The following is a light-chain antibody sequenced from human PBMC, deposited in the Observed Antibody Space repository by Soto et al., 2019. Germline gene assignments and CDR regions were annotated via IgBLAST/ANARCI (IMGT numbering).Light chain of an antibody. Sequence: EIVLTQSPGTLSLSPGERATLSCRASQSVSSSYLGWYQQKPGRAPRLLIYGASSRATGIPDRFSGSGSGTDFTLIISRLEPEDFAVYYCQRYGGSPLYTFGQGTKLEIK. CDR1: QSVSSSY. V-gene: IGKV3-20*01. CDR3: QRYGGSPLYT. CDR2: GAS. J-gene: IGKJ2*01.